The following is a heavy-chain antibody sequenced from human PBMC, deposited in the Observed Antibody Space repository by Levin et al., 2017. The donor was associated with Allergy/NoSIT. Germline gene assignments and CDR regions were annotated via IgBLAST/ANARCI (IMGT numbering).Heavy chain of an antibody. J-gene: IGHJ2*01. V-gene: IGHV4-39*01. Sequence: SETLSLICTISGGSISSTNYYWGWIRQPPGKGLEWIGNIYYAGNTYYSPSLKSRVIISVDRSNNQFSLKLSSVTAADTAVYYCARLEHYGSGAFRYVDLWGRGTLVTVSS. CDR2: IYYAGNT. CDR3: ARLEHYGSGAFRYVDL. D-gene: IGHD3-10*01. CDR1: GGSISSTNYY.